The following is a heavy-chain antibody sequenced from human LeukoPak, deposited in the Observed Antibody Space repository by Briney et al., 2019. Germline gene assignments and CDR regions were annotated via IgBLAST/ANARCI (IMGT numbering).Heavy chain of an antibody. J-gene: IGHJ4*02. Sequence: SETLSLTCTVSGGSISSYYWSWIRQPPGKGLEWIGYIYCSGSTNYNPSLKSRVTISVDTSKNQFSLKLSSVTAADTAVYYCARHSYYYDSSGYIMDYWGQGTLVTVSS. CDR3: ARHSYYYDSSGYIMDY. V-gene: IGHV4-59*08. D-gene: IGHD3-22*01. CDR1: GGSISSYY. CDR2: IYCSGST.